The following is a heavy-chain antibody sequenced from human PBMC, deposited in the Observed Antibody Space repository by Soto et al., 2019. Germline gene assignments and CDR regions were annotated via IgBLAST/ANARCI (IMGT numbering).Heavy chain of an antibody. V-gene: IGHV3-9*01. J-gene: IGHJ4*02. CDR1: GFTFDDYA. CDR3: AKAGRGYSYGHGFDH. D-gene: IGHD5-18*01. Sequence: GGSLRLSCAASGFTFDDYAMHWVRQAPGKGLEWVSGISWPSGNTHYADSVKGRFTISRDNAKNSLYLQINSLRDEDTALYYCAKAGRGYSYGHGFDHWGQGTLVTVSS. CDR2: ISWPSGNT.